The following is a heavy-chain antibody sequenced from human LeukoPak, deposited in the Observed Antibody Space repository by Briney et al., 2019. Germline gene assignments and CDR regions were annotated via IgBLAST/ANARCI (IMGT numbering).Heavy chain of an antibody. CDR3: ARGFTYGGNTPYNWFDP. J-gene: IGHJ5*02. Sequence: SETLSLTCAVSGGSISSSNWWSWVRQPPGKGLEWIGEIYHRGSTNYNPSLKSRVTISVDKSKNQFSLKLSSVTAADTAVYYCARGFTYGGNTPYNWFDPWGQGTLVTVSS. CDR1: GGSISSSNW. V-gene: IGHV4-4*02. D-gene: IGHD4-23*01. CDR2: IYHRGST.